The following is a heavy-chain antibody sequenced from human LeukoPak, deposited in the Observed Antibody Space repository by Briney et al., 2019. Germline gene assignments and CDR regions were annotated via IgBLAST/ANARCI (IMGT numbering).Heavy chain of an antibody. V-gene: IGHV4-39*07. Sequence: SETLSLTCTVSGGSISSSSYYWGWIRQPPGRGLEWIGTIYYSGTTYYNPSLKSRVTLSVDTSKNQFSLKLSSVTAADTAVYYCARGPYSSRYGNYYMDVWGKGTTVTVSS. CDR1: GGSISSSSYY. J-gene: IGHJ6*03. CDR2: IYYSGTT. CDR3: ARGPYSSRYGNYYMDV. D-gene: IGHD6-19*01.